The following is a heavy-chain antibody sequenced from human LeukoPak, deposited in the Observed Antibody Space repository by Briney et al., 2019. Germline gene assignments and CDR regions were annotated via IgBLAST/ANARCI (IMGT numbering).Heavy chain of an antibody. D-gene: IGHD2-15*01. V-gene: IGHV3-23*01. Sequence: SGGSLRLSCAASGFTFSSYAMSWVRQAPGKGLEWVSLISSSGDTTTYADSVKGRFTISKDISKNTMYLQMSRLRADDSAVYYCAKDHACSGTTCYQNFYYSYGMDVWGQGTTVTVSS. CDR2: ISSSGDTT. J-gene: IGHJ6*02. CDR3: AKDHACSGTTCYQNFYYSYGMDV. CDR1: GFTFSSYA.